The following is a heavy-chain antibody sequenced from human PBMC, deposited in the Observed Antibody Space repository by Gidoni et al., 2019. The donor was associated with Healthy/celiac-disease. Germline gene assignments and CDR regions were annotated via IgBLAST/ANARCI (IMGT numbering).Heavy chain of an antibody. D-gene: IGHD3-22*01. J-gene: IGHJ4*02. V-gene: IGHV4-30-4*01. Sequence: QVQLQESGPGLVKPSQTLSLTCTVSGGSISSGYYYWSWIRQPPGKGLEWIGYIYYSGSTYYNPSLKSRVTISVDTSKNQFSLKLSSVTAADTAVYYCARGRGYYYDSSGHPVSYFDYWGQGTLVTVSS. CDR2: IYYSGST. CDR3: ARGRGYYYDSSGHPVSYFDY. CDR1: GGSISSGYYY.